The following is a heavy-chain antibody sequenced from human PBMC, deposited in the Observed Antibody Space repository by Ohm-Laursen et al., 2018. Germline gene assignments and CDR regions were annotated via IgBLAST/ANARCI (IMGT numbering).Heavy chain of an antibody. Sequence: SSLRLSCSASGFIFDDFAIHWVRQAPGKGLEWVSGISWNSGSIRYADSVKGRFTISRDNAKNSVWLQMNSLRPEDTAFYYCAKDMAGAVAGNFDYWGQGTLVTVSS. CDR1: GFIFDDFA. CDR3: AKDMAGAVAGNFDY. J-gene: IGHJ4*02. CDR2: ISWNSGSI. D-gene: IGHD6-19*01. V-gene: IGHV3-9*01.